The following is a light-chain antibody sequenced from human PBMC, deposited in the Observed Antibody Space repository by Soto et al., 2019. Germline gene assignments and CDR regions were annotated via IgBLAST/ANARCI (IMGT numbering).Light chain of an antibody. CDR3: QPYGRSPG. J-gene: IGKJ1*01. Sequence: EIVLTQSPGTLSLSPGERATLSCRASQSVSSSYLAWYQQKPGQAPRLLIYGASSRATGIPDRFRGSGSGTVFALTISLLEPEDFAVYYCQPYGRSPGFGHGTKVEIK. V-gene: IGKV3-20*01. CDR2: GAS. CDR1: QSVSSSY.